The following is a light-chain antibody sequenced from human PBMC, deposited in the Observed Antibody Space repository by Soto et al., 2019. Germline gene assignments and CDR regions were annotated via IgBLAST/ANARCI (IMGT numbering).Light chain of an antibody. CDR3: QQYGSSPTWT. CDR2: GAS. Sequence: VFTQSPATLSLSPGERATLSCGASQTVTSNYLAWYHQKPGQAPRLLIFGASIRVTGIPDRFSGSGSGTDFTLTISRLEPEDSAVYYCQQYGSSPTWTFGQGTKVDIK. J-gene: IGKJ1*01. V-gene: IGKV3-20*01. CDR1: QTVTSNY.